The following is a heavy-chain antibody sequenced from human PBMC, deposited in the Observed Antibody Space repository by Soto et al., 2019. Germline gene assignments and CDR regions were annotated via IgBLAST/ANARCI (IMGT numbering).Heavy chain of an antibody. D-gene: IGHD6-19*01. CDR2: ISHRGST. V-gene: IGHV4-59*01. J-gene: IGHJ4*02. CDR3: ARDPAVAGTEYLEY. Sequence: QVQLQESGPGLVQPSETLSLICSVSGGSISRYYCNWIRQPPGKGLEWIGYISHRGSTNYNPSLRSRVSISVDTSKNQFSLNLTSVTAADTAVYYCARDPAVAGTEYLEYWGQGTLVTVSS. CDR1: GGSISRYY.